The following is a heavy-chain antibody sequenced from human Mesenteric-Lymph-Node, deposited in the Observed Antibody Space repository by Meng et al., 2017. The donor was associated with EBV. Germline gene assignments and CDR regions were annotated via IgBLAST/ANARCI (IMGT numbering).Heavy chain of an antibody. CDR1: GDSISGGGYY. J-gene: IGHJ1*01. V-gene: IGHV4-30-4*01. D-gene: IGHD5-12*01. CDR3: ARALYSGYDYFD. Sequence: QSPEAVQGLVQLYRTLSVTCGVSGDSISGGGYYWSWIRQPPGKGLEWIGYISYSGNTYYNTSLKSRLTISLDTSKNQFSLKLKSVTAADTAVYYCARALYSGYDYFDWGQGTLVTVSS. CDR2: ISYSGNT.